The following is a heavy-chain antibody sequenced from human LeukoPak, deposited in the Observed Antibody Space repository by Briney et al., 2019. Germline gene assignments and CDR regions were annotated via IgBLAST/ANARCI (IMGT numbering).Heavy chain of an antibody. D-gene: IGHD4-23*01. J-gene: IGHJ4*02. CDR2: IYHSGST. CDR1: GGSISSSNW. CDR3: ARVGDYGGNSIDY. V-gene: IGHV4-4*02. Sequence: PSGTLSLTCAVSGGSISSSNWWSWVRQPPGKGLEWIGEIYHSGSTNYNPSLKSRVTISVDKSKNQFSLKLSSMTAADRAVYHCARVGDYGGNSIDYWGQGTLVTVSS.